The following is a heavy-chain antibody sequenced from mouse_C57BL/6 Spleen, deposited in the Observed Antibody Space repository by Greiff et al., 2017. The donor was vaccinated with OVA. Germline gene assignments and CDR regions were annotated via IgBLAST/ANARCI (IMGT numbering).Heavy chain of an antibody. D-gene: IGHD2-4*01. CDR3: ARGGYYDYDGAMDY. J-gene: IGHJ4*01. CDR2: IYPGNGDT. V-gene: IGHV1-12*01. CDR1: GYTFTSYN. Sequence: QVQLKESGAELVRPGASVKMSCKASGYTFTSYNMHWVKQTPRQGLEWIGAIYPGNGDTSYNQKFKGKATLTVDKSSSTAYMQLSSLTSEDSAVYFCARGGYYDYDGAMDYWGQGTSVTVSS.